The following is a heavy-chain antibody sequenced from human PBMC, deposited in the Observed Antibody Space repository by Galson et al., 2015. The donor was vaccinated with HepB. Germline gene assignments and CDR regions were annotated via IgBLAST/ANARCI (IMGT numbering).Heavy chain of an antibody. Sequence: SLRLSCAASGLTFSDYHMSWIRQAPGKGLVWVSVINPDGTTTDYADSVRGRFTISRDNVRNTMFLQMNSLRAEDMGVYYCVRDSGTYPGYYDFWGQGILVTVSS. CDR1: GLTFSDYH. CDR3: VRDSGTYPGYYDF. J-gene: IGHJ4*02. V-gene: IGHV3-74*01. D-gene: IGHD1-26*01. CDR2: INPDGTTT.